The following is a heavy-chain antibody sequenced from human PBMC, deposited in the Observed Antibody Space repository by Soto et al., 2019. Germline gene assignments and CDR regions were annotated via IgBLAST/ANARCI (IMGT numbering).Heavy chain of an antibody. Sequence: GGSLRLSCAASGFSFSNFDMSWVRQAPGKGLEWVSVISGRDGSTHYADSVKGRFTISRDNAKNSLYLQMNRLRAEDTAVFYCARDDHVDTSMGLWGQGTLVTVSS. CDR1: GFSFSNFD. V-gene: IGHV3-23*01. D-gene: IGHD5-18*01. CDR2: ISGRDGST. J-gene: IGHJ4*02. CDR3: ARDDHVDTSMGL.